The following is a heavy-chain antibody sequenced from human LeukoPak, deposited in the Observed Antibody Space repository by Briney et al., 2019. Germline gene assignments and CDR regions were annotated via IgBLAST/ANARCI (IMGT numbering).Heavy chain of an antibody. J-gene: IGHJ4*02. CDR3: ARYSYSQSFDY. CDR2: IYYSGST. Sequence: PSETLSLTCAVYGGSFSGYYWSWIRQPPGKGLEWIGYIYYSGSTNYNPSLKSRVTISVDTSKNQFSLKLSSVTAADTAVYYCARYSYSQSFDYWGQGTLVTVSS. CDR1: GGSFSGYY. D-gene: IGHD1-26*01. V-gene: IGHV4-59*01.